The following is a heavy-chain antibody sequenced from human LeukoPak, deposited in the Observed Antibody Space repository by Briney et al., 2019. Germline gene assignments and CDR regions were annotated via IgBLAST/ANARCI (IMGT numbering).Heavy chain of an antibody. V-gene: IGHV4-4*09. CDR3: ARSSFGVVIISAFDI. CDR1: GGSISSYY. Sequence: SETLSLTCTVSGGSISSYYWSWIRQPRGKGLEWIGYIYTSGSTNYNPSLKSRVTISVDTSKNQFSLKLSSVTAADTAVYYCARSSFGVVIISAFDIWGQGTMVTVSS. CDR2: IYTSGST. D-gene: IGHD3-3*01. J-gene: IGHJ3*02.